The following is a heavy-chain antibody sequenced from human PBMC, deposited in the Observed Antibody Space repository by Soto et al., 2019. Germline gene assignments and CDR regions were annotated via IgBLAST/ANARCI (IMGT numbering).Heavy chain of an antibody. Sequence: QVQLVESGGGVVQPGRSLRLSCAASGFTFSSYGMHWVRQAPGKGLEWVAVIWYDGSNKYYADSVKGRFTISRDNSKNXLXXQRNSLRAEDTAVYYCARVYSSGWYPRYYYYGMDVWGQGTTVTVSS. CDR1: GFTFSSYG. V-gene: IGHV3-33*01. J-gene: IGHJ6*02. CDR3: ARVYSSGWYPRYYYYGMDV. CDR2: IWYDGSNK. D-gene: IGHD6-19*01.